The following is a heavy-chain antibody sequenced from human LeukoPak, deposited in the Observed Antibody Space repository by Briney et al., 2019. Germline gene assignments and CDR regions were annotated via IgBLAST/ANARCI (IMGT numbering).Heavy chain of an antibody. D-gene: IGHD3-9*01. V-gene: IGHV3-53*01. CDR2: ILTGDNT. J-gene: IGHJ4*02. CDR1: GFTVRSKY. CDR3: ATELRYVGGYFDY. Sequence: GGSLRLSCAASGFTVRSKYMSWVRQAPGKGPEWVSVILTGDNTYYSDSVRGRFTISRDHSRNTLYLQMNNLRAEDTAVYYCATELRYVGGYFDYWGQGTLVTVSS.